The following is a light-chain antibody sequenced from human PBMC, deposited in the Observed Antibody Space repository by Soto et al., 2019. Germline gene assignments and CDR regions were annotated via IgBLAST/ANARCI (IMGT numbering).Light chain of an antibody. CDR3: QQRSNWPPT. CDR1: QSVSSY. V-gene: IGKV3-11*01. J-gene: IGKJ1*01. CDR2: DAS. Sequence: EIVLTHSPATLSLSPWERATLSFSASQSVSSYLAWYQQNPGQAPRLLIYDASNRATGIPARFSGSGSGTDFTLTISSLEPEDFAVYYCQQRSNWPPTFGQGTKVDI.